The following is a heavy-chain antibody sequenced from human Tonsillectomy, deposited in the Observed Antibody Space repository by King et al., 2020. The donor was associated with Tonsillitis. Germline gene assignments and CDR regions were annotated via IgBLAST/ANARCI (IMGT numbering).Heavy chain of an antibody. CDR1: GFTFSSYA. J-gene: IGHJ4*02. CDR2: ISHDESNK. D-gene: IGHD2/OR15-2a*01. CDR3: ATLYANHWLNDY. V-gene: IGHV3-30-3*01. Sequence: VQLVESGGSVVQPGRSLRLSCAASGFTFSSYAVNWVRQAPGKGLEWVAVISHDESNKFYADSVKGRFTISRDNSKKTLYLQMNNLRAEDTAMYYCATLYANHWLNDYWGRGPLVTVSS.